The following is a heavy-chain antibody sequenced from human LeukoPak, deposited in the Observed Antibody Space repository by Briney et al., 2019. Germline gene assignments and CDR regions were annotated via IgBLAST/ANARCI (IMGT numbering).Heavy chain of an antibody. CDR2: ISSSSSYI. Sequence: PGGSLGLSCAASGFTFSSYSMNWVRQAPGKGLEWVSSISSSSSYIYYADSVKGRFTISRDNAKNSLYLQMNSLRAEDTAVYYCARVVSSSGRCDYWGQGTLVTVSS. J-gene: IGHJ4*02. D-gene: IGHD3-22*01. CDR3: ARVVSSSGRCDY. CDR1: GFTFSSYS. V-gene: IGHV3-21*01.